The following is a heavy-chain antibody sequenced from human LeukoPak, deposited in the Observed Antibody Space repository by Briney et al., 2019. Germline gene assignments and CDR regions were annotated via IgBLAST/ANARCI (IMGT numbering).Heavy chain of an antibody. V-gene: IGHV4-39*02. D-gene: IGHD1-26*01. Sequence: PSETLSLTCTVSGGSISSSSYYWGWIRQPPGKGLEWMGSIYYSGSTYYNPSLKSRVTISVDTSKNQFSLKLSSVTAADTAVYYCAREELLWGYWYFDLWGRGTLVTVSS. CDR1: GGSISSSSYY. J-gene: IGHJ2*01. CDR2: IYYSGST. CDR3: AREELLWGYWYFDL.